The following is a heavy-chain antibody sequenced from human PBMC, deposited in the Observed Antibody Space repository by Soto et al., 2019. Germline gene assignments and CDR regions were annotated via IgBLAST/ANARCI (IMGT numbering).Heavy chain of an antibody. V-gene: IGHV1-18*01. CDR1: GYTFTSYG. D-gene: IGHD6-13*01. CDR2: ISAYNGNT. J-gene: IGHJ4*02. Sequence: ASVKVSCKASGYTFTSYGISWVRQAPGQGLEWMGWISAYNGNTNYAQKLQGRVTMTTDTSTSTAYMELRSLRSEDTAVYYCARDPGIAAAGEFDYWGQGTLVTVSS. CDR3: ARDPGIAAAGEFDY.